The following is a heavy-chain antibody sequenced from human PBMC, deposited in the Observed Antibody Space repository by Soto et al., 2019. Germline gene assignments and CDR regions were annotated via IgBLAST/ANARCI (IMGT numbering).Heavy chain of an antibody. CDR2: ISYDGSNK. D-gene: IGHD3-22*01. CDR3: TPSSGYYSDFDY. Sequence: PGGSLRLSCAASGFTFSSYGMHWVRQAPGKGLEWVAVISYDGSNKYYADSVKGRFTISRDNSKNTLYLQMNSLRAEDTAVYYCTPSSGYYSDFDYWGQGT. V-gene: IGHV3-30*03. J-gene: IGHJ4*02. CDR1: GFTFSSYG.